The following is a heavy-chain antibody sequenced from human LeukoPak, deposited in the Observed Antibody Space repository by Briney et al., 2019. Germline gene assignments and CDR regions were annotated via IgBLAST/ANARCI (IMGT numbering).Heavy chain of an antibody. CDR1: GGTFSSYA. CDR3: ARGGEEKDYDFWSGSSYYYYYMDV. Sequence: SVKVSCKASGGTFSSYAISWVRQAPGQGLEWMGGIIPIFGTANYAQKFQGRVTITTDESTSTAYMELSSLRSEDTAVYYCARGGEEKDYDFWSGSSYYYYYMDVWGKGTTVTVSS. CDR2: IIPIFGTA. V-gene: IGHV1-69*05. D-gene: IGHD3-3*01. J-gene: IGHJ6*03.